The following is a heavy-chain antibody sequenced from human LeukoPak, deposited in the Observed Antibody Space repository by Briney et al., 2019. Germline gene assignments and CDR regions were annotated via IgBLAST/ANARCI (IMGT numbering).Heavy chain of an antibody. CDR3: ARLPFYGSGY. CDR2: IYYSGST. D-gene: IGHD2-15*01. V-gene: IGHV4-59*08. Sequence: SETLSLTCTASGDSISSYYWSWIRQPPGKGLEWIGYIYYSGSTNYNPSLKSRVTISVDTSKNQFSLKLSSVTAADTAVYYCARLPFYGSGYWGQGTLVTVSS. CDR1: GDSISSYY. J-gene: IGHJ4*02.